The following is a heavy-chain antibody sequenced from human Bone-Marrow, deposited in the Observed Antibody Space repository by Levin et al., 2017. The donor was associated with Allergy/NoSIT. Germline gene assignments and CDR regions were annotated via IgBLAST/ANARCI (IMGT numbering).Heavy chain of an antibody. J-gene: IGHJ4*02. CDR1: GFAVSSNY. CDR2: IYSGGRA. D-gene: IGHD2-15*01. Sequence: PGGSLRLSCAISGFAVSSNYMSWVRQAPGRGLEWVSIIYSGGRALYADSVKGRFTISRDFSKNALYLQMNSLRVDDTSVYYCASGYCSGDDCYAEGLDYWGQGILVTVSS. V-gene: IGHV3-66*01. CDR3: ASGYCSGDDCYAEGLDY.